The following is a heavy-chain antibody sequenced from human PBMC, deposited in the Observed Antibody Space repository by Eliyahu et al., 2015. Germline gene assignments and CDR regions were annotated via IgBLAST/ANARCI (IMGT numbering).Heavy chain of an antibody. D-gene: IGHD3/OR15-3a*01. CDR3: AREDWFIDS. CDR2: IXFDGXNR. CDR1: GFSFSTYA. V-gene: IGHV3-30*04. Sequence: QVHLVXSGGGXVQPGSXLXLSCXASGFSFSTYAMYWVRQAPGKGLDWVSXIXFDGXNRQYANSVKGRFTISRDNSKNTLYLQMNSLRSEDTAVYYCAREDWFIDSWGQGTLVTVSS. J-gene: IGHJ4*02.